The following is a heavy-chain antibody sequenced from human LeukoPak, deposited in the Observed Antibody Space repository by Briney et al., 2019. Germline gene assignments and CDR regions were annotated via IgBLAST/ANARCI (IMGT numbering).Heavy chain of an antibody. Sequence: GRSLRLSWAASGFTFSGFGMHWVRQAPGTGLEWVAVISYDGSNTYYADSVKGRFTISRDNSRNTLYLQMNGLRAEDTAVYYCAKDQSASTAMGGFEYWGQGTLVTVSS. CDR3: AKDQSASTAMGGFEY. J-gene: IGHJ4*02. V-gene: IGHV3-30*18. D-gene: IGHD2-2*01. CDR2: ISYDGSNT. CDR1: GFTFSGFG.